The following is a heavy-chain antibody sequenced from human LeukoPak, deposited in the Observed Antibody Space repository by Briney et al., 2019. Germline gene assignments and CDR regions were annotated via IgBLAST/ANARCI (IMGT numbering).Heavy chain of an antibody. CDR3: XXXXXXSSSWPQRFDP. Sequence: SXXXXGWXRXPXGXXXXWIGSIYYSGSTYYNPSRKSRVTISXXXAKXQFSLKLSSVTAADTAGYXXXXXXXXSSSWPQRFDPWGQGTLVTVSS. V-gene: IGHV4-39*01. J-gene: IGHJ5*02. D-gene: IGHD6-13*01. CDR1: SXXX. CDR2: IYYSGST.